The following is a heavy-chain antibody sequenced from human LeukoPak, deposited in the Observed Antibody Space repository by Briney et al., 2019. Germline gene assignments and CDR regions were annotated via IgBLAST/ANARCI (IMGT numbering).Heavy chain of an antibody. CDR1: GYTFTSYD. Sequence: ASVKVSCKASGYTFTSYDINWVRQATGQGLEWMGWMNPNSGNTGYAQTFPGRVTMTEDTSTDTAYMELSSLRSEDTAVYYCAAEPRWELFNYWGQGTLVTVSS. CDR3: AAEPRWELFNY. J-gene: IGHJ4*02. CDR2: MNPNSGNT. V-gene: IGHV1-8*01. D-gene: IGHD1-26*01.